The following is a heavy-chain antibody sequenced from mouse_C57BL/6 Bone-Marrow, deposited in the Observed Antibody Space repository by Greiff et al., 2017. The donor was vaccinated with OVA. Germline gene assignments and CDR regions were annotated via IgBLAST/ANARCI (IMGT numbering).Heavy chain of an antibody. CDR1: GYTFTRYW. J-gene: IGHJ3*01. Sequence: QVQLQQPGAELVKPGASVKLSCKASGYTFTRYWMHWVKQRPGRGLEWIGRIDPNSGGTKYNEKFKSTATLTVDKHCSTAYMQLSSLTSEDSAVYDCARREYGSSYGFAYWGQGTLVTVSA. CDR3: ARREYGSSYGFAY. CDR2: IDPNSGGT. D-gene: IGHD1-1*01. V-gene: IGHV1-72*01.